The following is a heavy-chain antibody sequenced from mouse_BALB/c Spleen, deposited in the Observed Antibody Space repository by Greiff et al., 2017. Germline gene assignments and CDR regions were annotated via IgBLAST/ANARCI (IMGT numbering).Heavy chain of an antibody. J-gene: IGHJ1*01. CDR2: IVTSDSYT. CDR1: GYTFTDYW. CDR3: ARALLRLRGYFDV. Sequence: VQLQQPGAELVMPGASVKMSCKASGYTFTDYWMHWVKQRPGQGLEWIGAIVTSDSYTSYNQKFKGKATLTVDESSSTAYMQLSSLTSEDSAVYYCARALLRLRGYFDVWGAGTTVTVSS. V-gene: IGHV1-69*01. D-gene: IGHD1-2*01.